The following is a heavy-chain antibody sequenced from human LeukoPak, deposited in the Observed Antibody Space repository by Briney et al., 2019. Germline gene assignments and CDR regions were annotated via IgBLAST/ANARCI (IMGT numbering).Heavy chain of an antibody. V-gene: IGHV1-2*02. J-gene: IGHJ6*02. Sequence: GASVKVSCKASGYTFTGYYMHWVRQAPGQGLEWMGWINPNSGGTNYAQKFQGRVTMTRDTSISTAYMELSRLRSDDTAVYYCARTYYYDSSSSPYYGMDVWGQGTTVTVSS. D-gene: IGHD3-22*01. CDR2: INPNSGGT. CDR1: GYTFTGYY. CDR3: ARTYYYDSSSSPYYGMDV.